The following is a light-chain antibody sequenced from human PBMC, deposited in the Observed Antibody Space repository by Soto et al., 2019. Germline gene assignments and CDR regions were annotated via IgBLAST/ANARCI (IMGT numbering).Light chain of an antibody. Sequence: EIVLTQSPATLSLSPGERATLSCRASQTISSYLAWYQQKPGQSPRLLISDASNRATGIPARFSGSGTGTDFTLTISSLEPEDFVVYYCQQRSKWPPTFGQGTKLEIK. CDR2: DAS. CDR1: QTISSY. J-gene: IGKJ2*01. V-gene: IGKV3-11*01. CDR3: QQRSKWPPT.